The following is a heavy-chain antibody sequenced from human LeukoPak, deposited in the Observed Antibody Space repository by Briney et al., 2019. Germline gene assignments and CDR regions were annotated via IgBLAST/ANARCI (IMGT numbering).Heavy chain of an antibody. CDR3: ARFLGSSGWGNDAFDI. CDR1: GFTFSSYS. Sequence: GGSLRLSCAASGFTFSSYSMNWVRQAPGKGLEWVSSISSSSSYIYYADSVKGRFTISRDNAKNSLYLQMNSLRAEDTAVYYCARFLGSSGWGNDAFDIWGQGTMVTVSS. D-gene: IGHD6-19*01. CDR2: ISSSSSYI. J-gene: IGHJ3*02. V-gene: IGHV3-21*01.